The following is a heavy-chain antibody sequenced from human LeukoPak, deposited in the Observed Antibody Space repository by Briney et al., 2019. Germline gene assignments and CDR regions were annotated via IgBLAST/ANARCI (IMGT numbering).Heavy chain of an antibody. V-gene: IGHV3-48*01. CDR1: GFTFSSFG. Sequence: GGSLRLSCAASGFTFSSFGMNWVRQAPGKGLEWVSYISSSSSTIYYADSVKGRFTISRDNAKNSLYLQLNSLRAEDTAVYYCARVLHKRNYDSSDYYGSWGRGTLVTVSS. D-gene: IGHD3-22*01. CDR2: ISSSSSTI. CDR3: ARVLHKRNYDSSDYYGS. J-gene: IGHJ5*02.